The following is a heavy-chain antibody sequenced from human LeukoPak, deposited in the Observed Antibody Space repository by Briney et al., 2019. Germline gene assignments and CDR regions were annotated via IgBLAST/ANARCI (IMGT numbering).Heavy chain of an antibody. CDR2: IKQDGSEK. J-gene: IGHJ3*02. Sequence: GGSLRLSCAASGFTFSSYWMSWVRQAPGKGPEWVANIKQDGSEKYYVDSVKGRFTISRDNAKNSLYLQMNSLRAEDTAVYYCARALAGYDSSGYPRAAFDIWGQGTMVTVSS. CDR3: ARALAGYDSSGYPRAAFDI. V-gene: IGHV3-7*03. D-gene: IGHD3-22*01. CDR1: GFTFSSYW.